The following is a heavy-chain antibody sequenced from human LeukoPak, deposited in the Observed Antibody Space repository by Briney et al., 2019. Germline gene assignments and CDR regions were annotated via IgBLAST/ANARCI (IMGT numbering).Heavy chain of an antibody. CDR2: ISGSGAST. CDR1: GFTFSSYA. Sequence: PGGSLRLSCAASGFTFSSYAMSWVRQAPGKGLEWVSGISGSGASTYYAESVKGRFTISRDNSKNTVYLQMNSLRPEDTAVYFCAATGGFSYDSSGYDFDLWGQGSLVTVSS. J-gene: IGHJ4*02. V-gene: IGHV3-23*01. D-gene: IGHD3-22*01. CDR3: AATGGFSYDSSGYDFDL.